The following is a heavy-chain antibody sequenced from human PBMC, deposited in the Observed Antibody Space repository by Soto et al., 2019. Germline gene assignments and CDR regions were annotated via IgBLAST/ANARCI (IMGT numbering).Heavy chain of an antibody. V-gene: IGHV4-31*03. Sequence: SETLSLTCTVSGGSISSVGYYWSWIRQGPGKGLEWIGYIYYSGSTYYNPSLKSRVTISVDTSKNQFSLKLSSVTAADTAVYYCERDRKNSGSYYFDYWGQGTLVTVSS. J-gene: IGHJ4*02. D-gene: IGHD1-26*01. CDR1: GGSISSVGYY. CDR2: IYYSGST. CDR3: ERDRKNSGSYYFDY.